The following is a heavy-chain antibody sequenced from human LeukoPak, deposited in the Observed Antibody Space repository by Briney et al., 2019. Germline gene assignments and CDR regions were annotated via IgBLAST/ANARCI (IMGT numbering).Heavy chain of an antibody. J-gene: IGHJ4*02. CDR3: ARDDYGDPSASGY. CDR2: IYYSGST. V-gene: IGHV4-39*07. D-gene: IGHD4-17*01. CDR1: GGSISSSSYY. Sequence: SETLSLTCTVSGGSISSSSYYWGWIRQPPGKGLEWIGSIYYSGSTYYNPSLKSRVTISVDTSKNQFSLKLSSVTAADTAVYYCARDDYGDPSASGYWGQGTLVTVSS.